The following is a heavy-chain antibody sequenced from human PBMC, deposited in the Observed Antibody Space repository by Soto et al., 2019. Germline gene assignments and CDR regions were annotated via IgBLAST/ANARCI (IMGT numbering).Heavy chain of an antibody. J-gene: IGHJ4*02. D-gene: IGHD4-17*01. V-gene: IGHV4-39*01. CDR3: ARRPNDYGGTFDY. Sequence: SETLSLTCTVSGGSISSSSYYWGWIRQPPGKGLEWIGSIYYSGSTYYNPSLKSRVTISVDTSKNQFSLKLSSVTAADTAVYYCARRPNDYGGTFDYWGQGTLVTVSS. CDR1: GGSISSSSYY. CDR2: IYYSGST.